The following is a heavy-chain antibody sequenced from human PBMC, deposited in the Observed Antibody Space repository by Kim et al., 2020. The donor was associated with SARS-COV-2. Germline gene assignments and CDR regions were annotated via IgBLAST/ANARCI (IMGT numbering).Heavy chain of an antibody. Sequence: SETLSLTCAVYGGSFSGYYWSWIRQPPGKGLEWIGEINHSGSTNYNPSLKSRVTISVDTSKNQFSLKLSSVTAADTAVYYCARGPYSYGRLYYFDYWGQGTLVTVSS. V-gene: IGHV4-34*01. CDR3: ARGPYSYGRLYYFDY. D-gene: IGHD5-18*01. J-gene: IGHJ4*02. CDR2: INHSGST. CDR1: GGSFSGYY.